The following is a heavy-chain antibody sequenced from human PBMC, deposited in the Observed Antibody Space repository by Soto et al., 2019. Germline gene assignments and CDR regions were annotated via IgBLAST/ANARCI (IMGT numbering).Heavy chain of an antibody. J-gene: IGHJ4*02. Sequence: EVQLLESGGGLVQPGGSLRLSCAASGFTFSSYAMSWVRQAPGKGLEWVSAISGSGGSTYYADSVKGRFTISRDNSKNTLYLQMNSLRAEDTAVYYCAKDKGIVWSGYYTFDYWGQGTLVTVSS. CDR3: AKDKGIVWSGYYTFDY. D-gene: IGHD3-3*01. CDR1: GFTFSSYA. CDR2: ISGSGGST. V-gene: IGHV3-23*01.